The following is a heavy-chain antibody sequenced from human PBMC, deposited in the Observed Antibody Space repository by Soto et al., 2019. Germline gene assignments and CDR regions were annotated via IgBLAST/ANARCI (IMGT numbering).Heavy chain of an antibody. CDR2: ISAYNGNT. Sequence: ASVKVSCKASGYTFTSYGISWVRQAPGQGLEWMGWISAYNGNTNYAQKLQGRVTMTTDTSTSTAYMELRSLRSDDTAVYYCARDPGIAAAGMDFDYWGQGTQVTVSS. CDR3: ARDPGIAAAGMDFDY. V-gene: IGHV1-18*01. D-gene: IGHD6-13*01. J-gene: IGHJ4*02. CDR1: GYTFTSYG.